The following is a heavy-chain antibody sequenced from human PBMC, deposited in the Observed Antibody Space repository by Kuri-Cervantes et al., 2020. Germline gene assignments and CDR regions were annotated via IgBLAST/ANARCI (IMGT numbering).Heavy chain of an antibody. CDR1: GGSISSYY. V-gene: IGHV4-59*01. CDR3: ATGGENYYGSGSYWDWFDP. Sequence: GSLRLSCTVSGGSISSYYWSWIRQPPGKGLEWIGYIYYSGSTNYNPSLKSRVTISVDTSKNQFSLKLSSATAADTAVYYCATGGENYYGSGSYWDWFDPWGQGTLVTVSS. J-gene: IGHJ5*02. CDR2: IYYSGST. D-gene: IGHD3-10*01.